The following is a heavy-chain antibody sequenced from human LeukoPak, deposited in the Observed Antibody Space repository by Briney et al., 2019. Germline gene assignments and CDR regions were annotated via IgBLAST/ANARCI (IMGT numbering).Heavy chain of an antibody. D-gene: IGHD2-2*02. CDR2: IYPGDSDT. V-gene: IGHV5-51*01. Sequence: GESLQISCKGSGYSFTSYWIGWVRQMPGKGLEWMGIIYPGDSDTRYSPSFQGQVTISADKSISTAYLQWSSLKASDTAMYYCASHGTTHCSSTSCYNYYYYGMDVWGQGTTVTVSS. CDR3: ASHGTTHCSSTSCYNYYYYGMDV. J-gene: IGHJ6*02. CDR1: GYSFTSYW.